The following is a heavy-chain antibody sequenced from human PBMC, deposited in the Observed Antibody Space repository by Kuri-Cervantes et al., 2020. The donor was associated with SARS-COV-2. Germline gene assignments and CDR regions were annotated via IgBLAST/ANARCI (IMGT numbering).Heavy chain of an antibody. CDR2: INHSGST. Sequence: GSLRLSCAVYGGSFGGYYWSWIRQPPGKGLEWIGEINHSGSTNYNPSLKSRVTISVDTSKNQFSLRLSSLTAADTAVYYCARLPSYYYYGMDVWGQGTTVTVSS. CDR3: ARLPSYYYYGMDV. V-gene: IGHV4-34*01. CDR1: GGSFGGYY. J-gene: IGHJ6*02.